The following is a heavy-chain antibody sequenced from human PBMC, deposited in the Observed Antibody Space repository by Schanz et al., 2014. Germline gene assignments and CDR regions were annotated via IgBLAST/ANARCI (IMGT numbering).Heavy chain of an antibody. D-gene: IGHD4-4*01. V-gene: IGHV3-30*04. CDR3: ASADYTNYSDY. J-gene: IGHJ4*02. CDR1: GFKFSIYA. CDR2: ISYDGRSK. Sequence: QVQLVDSGGGVVQPGRSLRLSCAASGFKFSIYAMHWVRQAPGKGLEWVAVISYDGRSKDYADSVKGRFTIARDNSKNTVFLQMTSLRGEDTAVYYCASADYTNYSDYWGQGTLVTVSS.